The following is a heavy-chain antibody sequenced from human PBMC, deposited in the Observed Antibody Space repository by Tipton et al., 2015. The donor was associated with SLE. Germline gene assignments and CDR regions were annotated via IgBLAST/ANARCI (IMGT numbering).Heavy chain of an antibody. CDR2: IYYSGST. CDR3: ARVDYGPNRDAFDI. J-gene: IGHJ3*02. V-gene: IGHV4-59*11. Sequence: TLSLTCTVSGGSISRPYWSCFRQPPRKGLEWIGYIYYSGSTNYNPSLKSRVTISVDTSKNQFPLKLSSVTAADTAVYYCARVDYGPNRDAFDIWGQGTMVTVSS. CDR1: GGSISRPY. D-gene: IGHD4/OR15-4a*01.